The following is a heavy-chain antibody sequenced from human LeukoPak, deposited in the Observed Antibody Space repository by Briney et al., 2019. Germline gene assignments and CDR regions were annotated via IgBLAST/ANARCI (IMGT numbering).Heavy chain of an antibody. D-gene: IGHD3-16*01. CDR1: GGSFSGYY. CDR3: ATSGWNGGGGFDP. Sequence: SETLSLTCDVSGGSFSGYYYSWIRQPPGKGLEWIGEVSHSGTTNYHSSLKSRVSMSVGASSTQFSLIMTSVTAADTAVYYCATSGWNGGGGFDPWGQGTLVIVSS. V-gene: IGHV4-34*01. J-gene: IGHJ5*02. CDR2: VSHSGTT.